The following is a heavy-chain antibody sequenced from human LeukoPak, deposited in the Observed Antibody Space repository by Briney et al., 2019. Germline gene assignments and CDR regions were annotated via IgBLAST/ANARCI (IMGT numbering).Heavy chain of an antibody. CDR3: ARAFYGDARMGLEH. Sequence: VGSLRLSWTASGFTFRNYGMNWVRQAPVNGLEWMAIIWYDGKNKYYADSVKGLFTISRDNSKNTLSLQMNSLRAEDTGVYYCARAFYGDARMGLEHWGQGTLVTVSS. D-gene: IGHD4-17*01. V-gene: IGHV3-33*01. CDR1: GFTFRNYG. CDR2: IWYDGKNK. J-gene: IGHJ1*01.